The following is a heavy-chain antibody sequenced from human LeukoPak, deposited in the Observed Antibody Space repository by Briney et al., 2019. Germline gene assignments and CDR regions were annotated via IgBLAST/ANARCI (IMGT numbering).Heavy chain of an antibody. CDR1: GGSISSYY. CDR2: IYTSGST. Sequence: SETLSPTCTVSGGSISSYYWSWIRQPAGKGLEWIGRIYTSGSTNYNPSLKSRVTMSVDTSKNQFSLKLSSVTAADTAVYYCARAGIAAAGYTYFQHWGQGTLVTVSS. J-gene: IGHJ1*01. CDR3: ARAGIAAAGYTYFQH. D-gene: IGHD6-13*01. V-gene: IGHV4-4*07.